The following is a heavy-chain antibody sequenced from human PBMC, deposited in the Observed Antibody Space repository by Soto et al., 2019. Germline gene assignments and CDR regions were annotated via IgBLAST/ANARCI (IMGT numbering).Heavy chain of an antibody. D-gene: IGHD6-13*01. CDR3: ARQRIAAAFSDAFDI. CDR1: GYSFTSYW. Sequence: PGESLKISCKGSGYSFTSYWIGWVRQMPGKGLEWMGIIYPGDSDTRYSPSFQGQVTISADKSISTAYLQWSSLKASDTAMYYCARQRIAAAFSDAFDIWGQGTMVTGSS. CDR2: IYPGDSDT. J-gene: IGHJ3*02. V-gene: IGHV5-51*01.